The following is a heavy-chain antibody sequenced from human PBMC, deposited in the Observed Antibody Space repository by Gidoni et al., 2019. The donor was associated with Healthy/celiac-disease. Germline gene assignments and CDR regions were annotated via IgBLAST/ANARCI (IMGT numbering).Heavy chain of an antibody. J-gene: IGHJ4*02. V-gene: IGHV3-48*03. CDR1: GCTFSSYE. CDR2: ISSRGSTI. CDR3: DLRLSYDSSGILDY. D-gene: IGHD3-22*01. Sequence: EVQLVESGGGLVQPGGSLRRARAAPGCTFSSYEMNWVRQDPGKGLELVSYISSRGSTIYYADSVKGRFTISRANAKNSLYLLMISLRAEDTAVYYCDLRLSYDSSGILDYWGQGTLVTVSS.